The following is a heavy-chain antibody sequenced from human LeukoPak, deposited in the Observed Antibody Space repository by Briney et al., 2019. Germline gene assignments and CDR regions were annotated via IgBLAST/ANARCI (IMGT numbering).Heavy chain of an antibody. CDR3: ARVPNPLGSYSSSSYLS. J-gene: IGHJ4*02. CDR1: GYTFTSYA. D-gene: IGHD6-6*01. Sequence: ASVKVSCKASGYTFTSYAMHWVRQAPGQRLEWMGWINAGNGNTKYSQKFQGRVTITRDTSASTAYMELSSLRSEDTAVYYCARVPNPLGSYSSSSYLSWGQGTLVTVSS. V-gene: IGHV1-3*01. CDR2: INAGNGNT.